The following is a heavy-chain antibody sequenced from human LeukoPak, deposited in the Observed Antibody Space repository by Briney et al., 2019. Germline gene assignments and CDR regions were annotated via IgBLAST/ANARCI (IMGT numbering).Heavy chain of an antibody. V-gene: IGHV1-2*02. CDR2: INPNSGGT. Sequence: WASVKVSCKASGYTFTGYYMHWVRQAPGQGLEWMGWINPNSGGTNYAQKFQGRVTMTRDTSISTAYMELSRLRSDDTAVYYCARLPYGDYESLDYWGQGTLVTVSS. CDR1: GYTFTGYY. D-gene: IGHD4-17*01. J-gene: IGHJ4*02. CDR3: ARLPYGDYESLDY.